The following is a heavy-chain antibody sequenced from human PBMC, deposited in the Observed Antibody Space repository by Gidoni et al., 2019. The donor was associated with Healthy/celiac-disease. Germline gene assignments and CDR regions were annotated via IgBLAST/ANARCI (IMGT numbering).Heavy chain of an antibody. Sequence: QVQLVQSGAEVKKPGASVKVSCKASGYTFTSYGISWVRQAPGQGLEWMGWISAYNGNTNYAQKLQGRVTMTTDTSTSTAYMELRSLRSDDTAVYYCARDEGLYGSGSYYKFLTGSPDYWGQGTLVTVSS. CDR1: GYTFTSYG. CDR2: ISAYNGNT. CDR3: ARDEGLYGSGSYYKFLTGSPDY. D-gene: IGHD3-10*01. V-gene: IGHV1-18*04. J-gene: IGHJ4*02.